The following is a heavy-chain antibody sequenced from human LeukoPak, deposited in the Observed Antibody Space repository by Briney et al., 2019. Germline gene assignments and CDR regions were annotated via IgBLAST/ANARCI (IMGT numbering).Heavy chain of an antibody. D-gene: IGHD1-26*01. Sequence: SVKVSCKASGGTFSTYAITWVRQAPGQGLEWMGGIVPLFGTADYAQKFQGRLTVTADESTRTAYMELSSLRSEDTALYYCAFDGEWEPSGVAYWGQGTLVTVSS. CDR2: IVPLFGTA. J-gene: IGHJ4*02. V-gene: IGHV1-69*01. CDR1: GGTFSTYA. CDR3: AFDGEWEPSGVAY.